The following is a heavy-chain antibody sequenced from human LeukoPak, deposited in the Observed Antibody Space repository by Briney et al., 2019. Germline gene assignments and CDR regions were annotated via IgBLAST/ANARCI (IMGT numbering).Heavy chain of an antibody. J-gene: IGHJ6*02. D-gene: IGHD3-10*01. V-gene: IGHV4-39*07. CDR1: GGSISSSSYY. Sequence: SGTLSLTCTVSGGSISSSSYYWGWIRQPPGKGLEWIGSIYYSGSTYYNPSLKSRVTISVDTSKNQFSLKLSSVTAADTAVYYCASITMVRGADYYYGMDVWGQGTXVXVSS. CDR3: ASITMVRGADYYYGMDV. CDR2: IYYSGST.